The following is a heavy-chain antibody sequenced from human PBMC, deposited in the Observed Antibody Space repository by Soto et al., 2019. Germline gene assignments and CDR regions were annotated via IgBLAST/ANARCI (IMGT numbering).Heavy chain of an antibody. J-gene: IGHJ4*02. V-gene: IGHV3-23*01. CDR1: GFTVSSNY. Sequence: PGESLKISCAASGFTVSSNYMSWVRQAPGKGLQWVSAISGSGSDTYYADSVKGRFTISRDTSKNTLYLQMNSLRAEDTALYYCAKPFSSNWYDYFNSWGQGSLVTVSS. CDR3: AKPFSSNWYDYFNS. CDR2: ISGSGSDT. D-gene: IGHD6-13*01.